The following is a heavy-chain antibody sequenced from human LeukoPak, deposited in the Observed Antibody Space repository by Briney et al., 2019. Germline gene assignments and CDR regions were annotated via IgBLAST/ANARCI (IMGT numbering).Heavy chain of an antibody. CDR3: ARHGLYQDYGY. CDR2: VYYSGST. V-gene: IGHV4-39*01. J-gene: IGHJ4*02. CDR1: GGSVSSSSSF. D-gene: IGHD3-16*01. Sequence: SETLSLTCTVSGGSVSSSSSFWAWIRQPPGKGLEWIGNVYYSGSTHYNPSLKSRVTISLDMSKNQFSLRLTSVTAADTAMYYCARHGLYQDYGYWGQGTPVTVSS.